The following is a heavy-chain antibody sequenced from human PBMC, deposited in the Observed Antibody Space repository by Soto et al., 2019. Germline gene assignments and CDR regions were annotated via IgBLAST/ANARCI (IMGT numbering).Heavy chain of an antibody. CDR1: GVNFRGYS. V-gene: IGHV3-48*02. Sequence: EAQLVESGGGLVQPGGSLRPSWVASGVNFRGYSLSWVRQAPGKGLEWIEYIDTSSRLIYYADSVEGRFAISRDNDKSSLYLQLDGLRDEDTALCYCARDFLTGDAREAFDIWCQGKMVTVSS. CDR2: IDTSSRLI. J-gene: IGHJ3*02. CDR3: ARDFLTGDAREAFDI. D-gene: IGHD7-27*01.